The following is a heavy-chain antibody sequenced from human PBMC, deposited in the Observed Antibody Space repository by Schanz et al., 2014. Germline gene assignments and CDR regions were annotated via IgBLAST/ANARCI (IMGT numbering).Heavy chain of an antibody. CDR3: ARDQSPYTNSSDVRYFDY. V-gene: IGHV1-69*08. D-gene: IGHD6-6*01. Sequence: QVQLVQSEAEVKKPGSSVKVSCKASGGTFSSYTISWVRQAPGQGLEWMGRIIPILGIADYAQKFQGRVTMTRDTSTSTVYMELSSLRSDDTAVYYCARDQSPYTNSSDVRYFDYWGQGSLVTVSS. J-gene: IGHJ4*02. CDR2: IIPILGIA. CDR1: GGTFSSYT.